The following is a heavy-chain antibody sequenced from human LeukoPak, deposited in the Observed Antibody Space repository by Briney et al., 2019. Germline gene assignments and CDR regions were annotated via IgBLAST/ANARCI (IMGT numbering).Heavy chain of an antibody. V-gene: IGHV4-38-2*01. D-gene: IGHD2-15*01. Sequence: SETLSLTCVVSGYSISSGYYWGCIRQPPGKGLEWIGSIYHSGSTYYNPSLKSRVTISVDTSKNQFSLKLSSVTAADTAVYHCARLGNCSGGTCYSVGFYFDYWGRGALVTVSS. CDR1: GYSISSGYY. J-gene: IGHJ4*02. CDR3: ARLGNCSGGTCYSVGFYFDY. CDR2: IYHSGST.